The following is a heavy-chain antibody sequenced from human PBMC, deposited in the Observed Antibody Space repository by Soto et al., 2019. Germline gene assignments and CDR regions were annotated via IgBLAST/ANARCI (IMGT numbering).Heavy chain of an antibody. CDR1: GFTFTSSA. CDR2: IVVGSGNT. V-gene: IGHV1-58*01. CDR3: AADSGYDSSGTFDI. Sequence: ASVKVSCKASGFTFTSSAVQWVRQARGQRLEWIGWIVVGSGNTNYAQKFQERVTITRDMSTSTAYMELSSLRSEDTAVYYCAADSGYDSSGTFDIWGQGTMVTVSS. D-gene: IGHD3-22*01. J-gene: IGHJ3*02.